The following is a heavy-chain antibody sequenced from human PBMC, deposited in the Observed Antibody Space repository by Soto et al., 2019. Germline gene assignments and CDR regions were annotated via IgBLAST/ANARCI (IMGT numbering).Heavy chain of an antibody. Sequence: SETLSLTCTVSGGSISSSSYYWGWIRQPPGKGLEWIGSIYYSGSTYYNPSLKSRVTISVDTSKNQFSLKLSSVTAADTAVYYCARRAGSSLCFDYWGQGTLVTVSS. CDR2: IYYSGST. CDR1: GGSISSSSYY. D-gene: IGHD6-6*01. J-gene: IGHJ4*02. V-gene: IGHV4-39*01. CDR3: ARRAGSSLCFDY.